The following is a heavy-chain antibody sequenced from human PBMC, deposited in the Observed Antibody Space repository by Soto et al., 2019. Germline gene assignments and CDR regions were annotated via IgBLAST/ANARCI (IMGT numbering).Heavy chain of an antibody. CDR2: INHSGST. Sequence: PSETLSLTCAVYGGSFSGFYWSWIRQPPGKGLEWIGEINHSGSTNYNPSLKSRVTISVDTSKNQFSLKLSSVTAADTAVYYCASNDYWGHGTLVTASS. CDR3: ASNDY. J-gene: IGHJ4*01. V-gene: IGHV4-34*01. CDR1: GGSFSGFY.